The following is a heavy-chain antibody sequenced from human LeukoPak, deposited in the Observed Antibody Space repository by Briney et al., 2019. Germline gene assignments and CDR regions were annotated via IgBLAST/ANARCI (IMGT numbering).Heavy chain of an antibody. V-gene: IGHV4-39*01. CDR2: ISYSGRT. CDR1: GGSISSRSYY. J-gene: IGHJ4*02. D-gene: IGHD2-2*01. Sequence: PSETLSLTCTVSGGSISSRSYYWGWIRQPPGKGLEWIGSISYSGRTYYSVSLKSRLTISVDTSKKQFSLKLTSVTAADTAVYYCARQSCTTTSCYSDYWGQGTLVTVSS. CDR3: ARQSCTTTSCYSDY.